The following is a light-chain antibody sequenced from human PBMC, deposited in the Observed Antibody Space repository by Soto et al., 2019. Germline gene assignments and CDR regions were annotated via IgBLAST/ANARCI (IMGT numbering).Light chain of an antibody. J-gene: IGKJ1*01. CDR2: GAS. V-gene: IGKV3-20*01. Sequence: EIVLTQSPGTLSLSPGERATLSCRASQSVTNNYLAWYQQKPGQAPRLLIYGASSRATGIPDRFSGSGSGTDFTLTISRLEPEDFAVYYCHQYGTSPAWMFGQGTKVDIK. CDR3: HQYGTSPAWM. CDR1: QSVTNNY.